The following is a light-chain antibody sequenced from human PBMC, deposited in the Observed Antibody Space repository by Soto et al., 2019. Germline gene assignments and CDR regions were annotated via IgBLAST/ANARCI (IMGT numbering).Light chain of an antibody. V-gene: IGKV1-5*03. Sequence: DVQMTQSPSTLSASVGDRVTITCRASQTINNWLAWYQQRPGKAPTFLIYKTSTLETGVPSRFSGSGSGTEFTLTISSLQPEDFATYYCQQYNNYWTFGQGTKVDIK. CDR3: QQYNNYWT. CDR1: QTINNW. J-gene: IGKJ1*01. CDR2: KTS.